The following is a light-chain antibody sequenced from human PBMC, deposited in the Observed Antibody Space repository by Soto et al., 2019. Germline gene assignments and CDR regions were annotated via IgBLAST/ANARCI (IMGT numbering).Light chain of an antibody. CDR2: AAS. CDR1: QDISSY. J-gene: IGKJ1*01. V-gene: IGKV1-9*01. Sequence: SQLTQSPPSLSASVGDRVTITCRASQDISSYLAWYQQKPGKAPKLLIYAASTLQSGVPSRFSGSGSGTDFTLTISSLQPEDFATYYCQQLNSYPWTFGQGTKVDIK. CDR3: QQLNSYPWT.